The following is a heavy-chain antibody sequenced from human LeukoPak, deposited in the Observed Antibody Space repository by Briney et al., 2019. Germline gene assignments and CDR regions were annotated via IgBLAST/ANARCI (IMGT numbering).Heavy chain of an antibody. V-gene: IGHV1-8*01. CDR1: GYTFTSYD. J-gene: IGHJ3*02. CDR3: AKEPRNAGRIQLWFSGDAFDI. Sequence: ASVKVSCKASGYTFTSYDISWVRQATGQGLEWMGRMSPNSGYSVYAQKFQGRVTMTTNTSIITAYMEVSSLRSEDTAVYYCAKEPRNAGRIQLWFSGDAFDIWGQGTMVTVSS. D-gene: IGHD5-18*01. CDR2: MSPNSGYS.